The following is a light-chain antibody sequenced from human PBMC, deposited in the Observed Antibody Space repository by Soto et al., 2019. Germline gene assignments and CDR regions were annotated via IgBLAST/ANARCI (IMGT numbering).Light chain of an antibody. CDR2: GAS. CDR3: QQYNSWLWT. Sequence: EIVKTQSPATLSVSPGARATLSCRTSQSVSSKLAWYQQKPGQAPRLLIYGASTRATGIPARFNGSGSGTEFTLIISSLQSEDSAVYYCQQYNSWLWTFGKGTK. CDR1: QSVSSK. V-gene: IGKV3-15*01. J-gene: IGKJ1*01.